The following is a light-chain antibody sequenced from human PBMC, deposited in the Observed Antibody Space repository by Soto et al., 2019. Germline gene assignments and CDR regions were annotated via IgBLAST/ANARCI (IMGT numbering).Light chain of an antibody. CDR3: QQRSNWPPIT. CDR2: DAS. J-gene: IGKJ5*01. Sequence: EIVLTQSPATLSLSPGERATLSCRASQSVSSYLAWYQQKPGQAPRLLIYDASNRATGTPARFSGSGSGTDFTLTISSLEPEDFAVYYCQQRSNWPPITFGQGTRLAIK. CDR1: QSVSSY. V-gene: IGKV3-11*01.